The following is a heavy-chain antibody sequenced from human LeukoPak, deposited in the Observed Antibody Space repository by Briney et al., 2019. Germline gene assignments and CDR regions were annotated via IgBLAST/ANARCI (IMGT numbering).Heavy chain of an antibody. D-gene: IGHD3-10*01. CDR1: GGSMFSYY. Sequence: SETLSLACTVSGGSMFSYYWSWVRQSPGKGLEWIGYIYYTGSTNYNPSLKSRVTISIDMSRTQFSLKLRSVTAADTAVYYCASTYFGSGSFPLDYWGQGTLVTVSS. J-gene: IGHJ4*02. V-gene: IGHV4-59*01. CDR3: ASTYFGSGSFPLDY. CDR2: IYYTGST.